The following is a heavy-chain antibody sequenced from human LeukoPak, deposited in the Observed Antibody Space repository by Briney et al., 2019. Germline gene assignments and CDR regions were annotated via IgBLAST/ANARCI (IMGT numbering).Heavy chain of an antibody. V-gene: IGHV3-23*01. D-gene: IGHD5-18*01. CDR1: GFTFSSYA. Sequence: PGGSLRLSCAASGFTFSSYAMSWVRQAPGKGLEWVSAISGSGGSTYYADSVKGRFTISRDNSKNTLYLQMNSLRAEDTAVYYCASPSGYSYVSSFDYWGQGTLVTVSS. CDR3: ASPSGYSYVSSFDY. CDR2: ISGSGGST. J-gene: IGHJ4*02.